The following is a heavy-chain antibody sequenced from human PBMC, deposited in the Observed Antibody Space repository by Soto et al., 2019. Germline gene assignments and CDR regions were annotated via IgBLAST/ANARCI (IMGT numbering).Heavy chain of an antibody. D-gene: IGHD2-2*01. Sequence: KPSETLSLTCAVFGGSLSGDHWSWIRQPPGKGLEWIGEINHSGSTNYNPSLKSRVTISVDTSKKQISLKLNSVTAADTAVYYCARRYCSSTSCLAGFDPWGRGTLVTVSS. J-gene: IGHJ5*02. CDR2: INHSGST. CDR1: GGSLSGDH. CDR3: ARRYCSSTSCLAGFDP. V-gene: IGHV4-34*01.